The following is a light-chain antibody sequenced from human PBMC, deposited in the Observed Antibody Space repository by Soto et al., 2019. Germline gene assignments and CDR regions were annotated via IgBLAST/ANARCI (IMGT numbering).Light chain of an antibody. Sequence: EIVMTQSPATLSVSPGERAILSCRASQSVSINLAWYQQKPGQAPRLLIYGASTRATGIPARFSGSGSGTEFTLTINSLQSEDFAVYYCQHYNNWPPWTFGQGTKVEIK. J-gene: IGKJ1*01. CDR1: QSVSIN. CDR3: QHYNNWPPWT. V-gene: IGKV3-15*01. CDR2: GAS.